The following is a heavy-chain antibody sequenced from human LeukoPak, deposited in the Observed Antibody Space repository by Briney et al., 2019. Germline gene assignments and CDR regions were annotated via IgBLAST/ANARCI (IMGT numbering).Heavy chain of an antibody. J-gene: IGHJ5*02. CDR3: VRRPGIGWFDP. CDR2: ISAYNGNT. D-gene: IGHD1-26*01. Sequence: ASVKVSCKASGYTFTNYGISCVRQAPGQGLEWMGWISAYNGNTNYAQKLQGRVTMTTDTSTSTAYMELRSLRSDDTAVYYCVRRPGIGWFDPWGQGTLVTVSS. CDR1: GYTFTNYG. V-gene: IGHV1-18*01.